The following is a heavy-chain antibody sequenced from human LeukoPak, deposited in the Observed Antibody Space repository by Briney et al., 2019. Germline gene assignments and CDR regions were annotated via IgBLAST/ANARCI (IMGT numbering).Heavy chain of an antibody. Sequence: GRPLRLSCAASGFTFSSYGMHWVRQAPGKGLEWVAVIWYDGSNKYYADSVKGRFTISRDNSKNTLYLQMNSLRAEDTAVYYCTREQWLGVGAFDIWGQGTMVTVSS. J-gene: IGHJ3*02. CDR1: GFTFSSYG. V-gene: IGHV3-33*01. D-gene: IGHD6-19*01. CDR2: IWYDGSNK. CDR3: TREQWLGVGAFDI.